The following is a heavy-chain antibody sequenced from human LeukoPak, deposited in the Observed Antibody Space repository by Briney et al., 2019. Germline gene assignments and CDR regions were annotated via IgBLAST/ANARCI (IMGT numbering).Heavy chain of an antibody. CDR3: ARVSGGLLWFGESPIDY. J-gene: IGHJ4*02. V-gene: IGHV1-2*06. D-gene: IGHD3-10*01. CDR2: INPNSGGT. Sequence: ASVKVSCKASGYTFTCYYMHWVRQAPGQGVEWMGRINPNSGGTNYAQKFQGRVTMTRDTSISTAYMELSRLRSADTAVYYCARVSGGLLWFGESPIDYWGQGTLVTVSS. CDR1: GYTFTCYY.